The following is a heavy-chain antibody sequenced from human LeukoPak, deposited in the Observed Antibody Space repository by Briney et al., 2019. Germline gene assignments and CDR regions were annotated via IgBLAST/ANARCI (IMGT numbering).Heavy chain of an antibody. CDR3: ARCRRDGYNWLSYYFDY. Sequence: SVKVSCKASGGTFSSYAISWVRQAPGQGLEWMGGIIPIFGTTNYAQKFQGRVTITTDESTSTAYMELSSLRSEDTAVYYCARCRRDGYNWLSYYFDYWGQGTLVTVSS. CDR2: IIPIFGTT. J-gene: IGHJ4*02. D-gene: IGHD5-24*01. V-gene: IGHV1-69*05. CDR1: GGTFSSYA.